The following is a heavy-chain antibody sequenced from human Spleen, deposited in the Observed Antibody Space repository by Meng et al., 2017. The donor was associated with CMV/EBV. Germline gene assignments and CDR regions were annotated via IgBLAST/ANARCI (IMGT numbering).Heavy chain of an antibody. CDR3: ASQYCSSSSCYRYNWFDP. Sequence: GESLKISCAASDFTFGKYAMTWVRQAPGKGLEWVSSISSSSSYMYYAESVKGRFTISRDNAKKSLYLNMNNLTAEDTATYYCASQYCSSSSCYRYNWFDPWGQGTLVTVSS. CDR1: DFTFGKYA. J-gene: IGHJ5*02. D-gene: IGHD2-2*02. CDR2: ISSSSSYM. V-gene: IGHV3-21*01.